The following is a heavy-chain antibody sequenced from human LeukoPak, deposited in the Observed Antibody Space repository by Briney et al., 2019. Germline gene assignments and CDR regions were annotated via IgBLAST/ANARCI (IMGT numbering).Heavy chain of an antibody. Sequence: SVKVSCKASGGTFSSYAISWVRQAPGQGLEWMGGIIPIFGTANYAQKFQGRVTITADESTSTAYMELSSLRSEDTAVYYCARKYYYDSSGWTRAFDIWGQGTMVTVSP. J-gene: IGHJ3*02. CDR2: IIPIFGTA. V-gene: IGHV1-69*13. CDR3: ARKYYYDSSGWTRAFDI. CDR1: GGTFSSYA. D-gene: IGHD3-22*01.